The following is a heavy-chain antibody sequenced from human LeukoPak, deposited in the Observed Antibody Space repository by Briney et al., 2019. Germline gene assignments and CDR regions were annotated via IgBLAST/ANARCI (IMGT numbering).Heavy chain of an antibody. J-gene: IGHJ2*01. D-gene: IGHD2-2*02. CDR3: ARGTYCSSTSCYRSWYFDL. Sequence: SETLSLTCTVSGGSISSYYWSWIRQPPGKGLEWIGYIYYSGSTNYNPSLKSRVTISVDTSKNQFSLKLSSVTAADTAVYYCARGTYCSSTSCYRSWYFDLWGRGTLVTVSS. CDR2: IYYSGST. V-gene: IGHV4-59*12. CDR1: GGSISSYY.